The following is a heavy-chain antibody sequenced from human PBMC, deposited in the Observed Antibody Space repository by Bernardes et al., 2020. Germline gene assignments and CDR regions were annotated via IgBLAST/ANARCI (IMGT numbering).Heavy chain of an antibody. D-gene: IGHD2-15*01. CDR1: GGSFSGYY. CDR3: ARGGQDIVVVVAAPARYYFDY. J-gene: IGHJ4*02. V-gene: IGHV4-34*01. Sequence: SETLSLTCAVYGGSFSGYYWSWIRQPPGKGLEWIGEINHSGSTNYNPSLKSRVTISVDTSKNQFSLKLSSVTAADTAVYYCARGGQDIVVVVAAPARYYFDYWGQGTLVTVSS. CDR2: INHSGST.